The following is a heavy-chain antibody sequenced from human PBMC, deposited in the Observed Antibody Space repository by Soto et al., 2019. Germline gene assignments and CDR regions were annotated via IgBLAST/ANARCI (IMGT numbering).Heavy chain of an antibody. D-gene: IGHD2-15*01. Sequence: QVQLVQSGAEVKKPGASVKVSCKASGYTFTSYYIHWVRQAPGQGLEWVGIINPSGGSTNYAQKFQGRVTMTRDTSTSTVYMELSSLRSEDTAMYYCARGVVTTLQYYYYYALELWGQGTTVTVSS. J-gene: IGHJ6*02. CDR3: ARGVVTTLQYYYYYALEL. CDR2: INPSGGST. CDR1: GYTFTSYY. V-gene: IGHV1-46*01.